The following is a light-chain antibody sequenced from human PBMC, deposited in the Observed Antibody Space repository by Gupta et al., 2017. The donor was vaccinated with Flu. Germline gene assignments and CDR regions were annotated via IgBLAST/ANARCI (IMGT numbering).Light chain of an antibody. V-gene: IGLV2-18*02. CDR1: SSDVGTYNR. CDR2: EAS. CDR3: SSYTSSSTYV. J-gene: IGLJ1*01. Sequence: QSALTQPPSVSGSPGQSVTISCTGTSSDVGTYNRVSWYQQPPGTAPKLMIYEASNRPSGVPDRFSGSKSGNTASLTISGLQGEDEADYYCSSYTSSSTYVFGTGTKVTVL.